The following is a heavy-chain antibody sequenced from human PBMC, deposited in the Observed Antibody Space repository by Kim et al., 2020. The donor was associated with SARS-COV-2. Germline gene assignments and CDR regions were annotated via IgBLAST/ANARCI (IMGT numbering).Heavy chain of an antibody. J-gene: IGHJ3*02. CDR2: IRSKANSYAT. CDR1: GFTFSGST. Sequence: GGSLRLSCAASGFTFSGSTMHWVRQASGKGLEWVARIRSKANSYATAYAASVKNRFTISRDDSKNTAYLQMNSLKTEDTAVYYCTRVNPIPCGWYDAFDIWGQGTRDTVSA. D-gene: IGHD6-19*01. CDR3: TRVNPIPCGWYDAFDI. V-gene: IGHV3-73*01.